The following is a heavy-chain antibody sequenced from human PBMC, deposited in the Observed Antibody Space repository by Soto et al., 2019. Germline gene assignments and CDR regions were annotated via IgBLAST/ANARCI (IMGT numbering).Heavy chain of an antibody. V-gene: IGHV1-69*19. CDR2: ISPMFGAA. CDR3: AREVQVHTPAFVY. J-gene: IGHJ4*02. CDR1: GGTFNTYA. D-gene: IGHD3-10*01. Sequence: QVQLVQSGAEMKKPGSSVKVSCQSSGGTFNTYAMNWVRQAPGQGPEWMGDISPMFGAANYAPKFQGRVTITADESTGTSYMPLSSLTSEDTALYFSAREVQVHTPAFVYWGQGTLVTVSS.